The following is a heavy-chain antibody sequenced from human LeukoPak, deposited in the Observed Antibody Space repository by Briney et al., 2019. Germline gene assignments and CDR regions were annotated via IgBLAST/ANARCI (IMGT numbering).Heavy chain of an antibody. D-gene: IGHD3-3*01. J-gene: IGHJ5*02. CDR1: GFPFSSYV. CDR2: ISGSGSNT. Sequence: GSLRLSCAASGFPFSSYVMTWVRQAPGKGLEWVSAISGSGSNTYYSDSVKGRFTISRDNSKNTLFLQMNSLRAEDTAVYYCATPVRFLEWFDHWGQGTLVTVSS. CDR3: ATPVRFLEWFDH. V-gene: IGHV3-23*01.